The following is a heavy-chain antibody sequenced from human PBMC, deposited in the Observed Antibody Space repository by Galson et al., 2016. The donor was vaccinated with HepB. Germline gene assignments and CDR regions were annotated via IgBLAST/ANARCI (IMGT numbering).Heavy chain of an antibody. CDR1: GFTFSSHA. V-gene: IGHV3-21*01. CDR3: ARDAWSGYYARDACDI. CDR2: ISSSISYI. D-gene: IGHD3-3*01. Sequence: SLRLSCAASGFTFSSHAMNWVRQAPGKGLEWVSYISSSISYIYYADAGKGRFIISRDNAKKSLYLQMNSLRDEDTAVYYCARDAWSGYYARDACDIWGQGTLFTVSS. J-gene: IGHJ4*02.